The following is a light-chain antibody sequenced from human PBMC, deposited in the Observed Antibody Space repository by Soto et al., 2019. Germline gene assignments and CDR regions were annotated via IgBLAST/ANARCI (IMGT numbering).Light chain of an antibody. CDR1: QSVSYSSNNKNY. V-gene: IGKV4-1*01. Sequence: DIVMTQSPDSLAVSLGERVTISCKSSQSVSYSSNNKNYLAWYQQRPGQPPKLLIYWASTRESGVPDRFSGSGSGTDFTLTITRLQAEDVAVYYCQQYESTPPTFGQGTKLEIK. J-gene: IGKJ2*01. CDR2: WAS. CDR3: QQYESTPPT.